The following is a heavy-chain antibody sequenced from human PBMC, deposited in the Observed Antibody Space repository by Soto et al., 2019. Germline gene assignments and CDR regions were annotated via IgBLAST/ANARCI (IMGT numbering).Heavy chain of an antibody. Sequence: QVQLVQSGAEVNKPGASVKVSCKASGYTFTSYGISWVRQAPGQGLEWMGWISAYNGNTNYAQKLQGRVTMTTDTSTSTAYMELRSLRSDDTAVYYCARDRTIFGVVIMEPYYFDYWGQGTLVTVSS. CDR1: GYTFTSYG. V-gene: IGHV1-18*01. J-gene: IGHJ4*02. CDR3: ARDRTIFGVVIMEPYYFDY. CDR2: ISAYNGNT. D-gene: IGHD3-3*01.